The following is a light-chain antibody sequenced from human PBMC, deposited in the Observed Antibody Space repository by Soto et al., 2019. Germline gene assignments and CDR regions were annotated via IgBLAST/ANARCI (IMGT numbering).Light chain of an antibody. CDR3: QQYYSYPFT. J-gene: IGKJ5*01. CDR2: DVS. CDR1: QNIERW. Sequence: DIQMTQSPSTLSASVGDRVTITCRASQNIERWLAWYQQKPGKAPKLLLYDVSSLESGVPSRFSGSGSGTDFTLTISCLQSEDFATYYCQQYYSYPFTFGQGTRLEIK. V-gene: IGKV1-5*01.